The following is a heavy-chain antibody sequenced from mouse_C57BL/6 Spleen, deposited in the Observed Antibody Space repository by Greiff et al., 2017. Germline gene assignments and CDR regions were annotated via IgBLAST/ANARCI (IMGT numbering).Heavy chain of an antibody. J-gene: IGHJ2*01. D-gene: IGHD2-4*01. CDR3: ARSGLRTGSFFDY. CDR1: GYAFTNYL. V-gene: IGHV1-54*01. CDR2: INPGSGGT. Sequence: QVHVKQSGAELVRPGTSVRVSCKASGYAFTNYLIEWVKQRPGQGLEWIGVINPGSGGTNYNEKFKGKATLTADKSSSTAYMQLSSLTSEDSAVYFCARSGLRTGSFFDYWGQGTILTVSS.